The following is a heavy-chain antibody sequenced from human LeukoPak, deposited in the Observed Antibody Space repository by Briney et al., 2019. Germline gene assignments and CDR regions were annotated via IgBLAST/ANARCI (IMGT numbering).Heavy chain of an antibody. Sequence: SETLSLTCSVSVGFTTYDYWNWIRRPAGKAPEWIGRIHTIGSTNYNPSLKSRLTMTLDKSKKQFSLKVTSMTAADTALYYCARGGGNRHFDSWGQGILVTVSS. CDR1: VGFTTYDY. V-gene: IGHV4-4*07. CDR3: ARGGGNRHFDS. J-gene: IGHJ4*02. CDR2: IHTIGST. D-gene: IGHD2-15*01.